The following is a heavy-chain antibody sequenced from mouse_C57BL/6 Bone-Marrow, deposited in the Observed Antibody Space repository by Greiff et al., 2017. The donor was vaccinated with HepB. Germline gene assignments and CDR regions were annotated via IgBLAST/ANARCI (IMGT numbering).Heavy chain of an antibody. D-gene: IGHD1-1*01. CDR3: ARMGLYDYGSRALRAMDY. CDR1: GFSFTSYA. V-gene: IGHV2-9-1*01. CDR2: IWTGGGT. J-gene: IGHJ4*01. Sequence: QVQLKESGPGLVAPSQSLSITCTVSGFSFTSYAISWVRQPPGQGLEWLGVIWTGGGTNYNSALNSSLSISKDNSKSQVFLKMHSLQTDDTARYYCARMGLYDYGSRALRAMDYWGQGTSVTVSS.